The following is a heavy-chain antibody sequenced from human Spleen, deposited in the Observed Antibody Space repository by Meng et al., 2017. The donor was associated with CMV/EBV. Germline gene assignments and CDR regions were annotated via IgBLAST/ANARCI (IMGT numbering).Heavy chain of an antibody. J-gene: IGHJ3*02. CDR1: GFTFSSYS. V-gene: IGHV3-21*01. D-gene: IGHD2-2*01. CDR3: ARARSCSTTTCPRAAFDI. Sequence: ETLSLTCAASGFTFSSYSMNWVRQAPGKGLEWVSFISSSSNYIYYADSVKGRFTISRDNAKNSLSLQMNSLRGEDTAVYYCARARSCSTTTCPRAAFDIWGQGTTVTVSS. CDR2: ISSSSNYI.